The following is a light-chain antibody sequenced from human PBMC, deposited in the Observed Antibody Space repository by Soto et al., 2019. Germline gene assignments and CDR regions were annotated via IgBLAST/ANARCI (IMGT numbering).Light chain of an antibody. V-gene: IGLV1-44*01. Sequence: QSVLTQPPSASGTPGQRVTISCSGSSSNIGSNTVNWYQQLPVSAPKLLIYNNNQRPSGVPDRFSWSKSGTAAYLAISRLQSEDASDYYCAALEDSLTGLVFGTGTKLTVL. CDR2: NNN. CDR1: SSNIGSNT. CDR3: AALEDSLTGLV. J-gene: IGLJ1*01.